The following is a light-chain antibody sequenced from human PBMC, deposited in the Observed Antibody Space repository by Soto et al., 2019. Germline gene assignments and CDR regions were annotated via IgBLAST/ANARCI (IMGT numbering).Light chain of an antibody. CDR3: SSYTSSSTLGV. CDR2: EVS. J-gene: IGLJ2*01. V-gene: IGLV2-14*01. CDR1: RSDVGGYNY. Sequence: QSALTQPACVSGSRGQSITISCTGTRSDVGGYNYVSWYQQHPGKAPKLMIYEVSNRPSGVSNRFSGSKSGNTASLTISGLQAEDEADYYCSSYTSSSTLGVFGGGTKVTAL.